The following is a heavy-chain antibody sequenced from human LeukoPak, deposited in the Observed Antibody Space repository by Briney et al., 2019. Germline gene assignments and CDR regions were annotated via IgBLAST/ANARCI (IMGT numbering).Heavy chain of an antibody. CDR2: IRYDGSIK. CDR1: GFTFSSYG. D-gene: IGHD6-13*01. CDR3: AKGSSSSWYLYFQH. J-gene: IGHJ1*01. Sequence: GGSLRLSCAASGFTFSSYGMHWVRQAPGKGLEWVAFIRYDGSIKYYADSVKGRFTVSRDNSKNSLYLQMNSLRAEDMALYYCAKGSSSSWYLYFQHWGQGILVTISS. V-gene: IGHV3-30*02.